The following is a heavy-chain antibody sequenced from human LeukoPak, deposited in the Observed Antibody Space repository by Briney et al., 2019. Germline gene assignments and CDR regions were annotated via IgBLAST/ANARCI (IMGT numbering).Heavy chain of an antibody. V-gene: IGHV4-61*08. J-gene: IGHJ4*02. D-gene: IGHD3-9*01. CDR2: MYYSGDT. CDR1: GGSISSGGYY. Sequence: SETLSLTCTVSGGSISSGGYYWSWIRQPPGKGLEWIGYMYYSGDTNQNPSLKSRVTISLDTPKNQFSLRLSAVTAADTAVYYCARGDTIISPDYWGQGTLVTVSS. CDR3: ARGDTIISPDY.